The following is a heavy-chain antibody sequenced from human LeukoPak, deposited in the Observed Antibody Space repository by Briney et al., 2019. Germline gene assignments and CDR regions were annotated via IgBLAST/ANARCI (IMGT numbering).Heavy chain of an antibody. D-gene: IGHD1-14*01. CDR2: IWFDGSNE. J-gene: IGHJ4*02. CDR1: GFTFSNYG. CDR3: ARTLPFVYALDY. V-gene: IGHV3-33*03. Sequence: PGGSLRLSCVASGFTFSNYGMHWVRQAPDKRLQWVGVIWFDGSNEYYADSVKGRFTISRDNAKNSLYLQMNSLRAEDTAVYYCARTLPFVYALDYWGQGTLVTVSS.